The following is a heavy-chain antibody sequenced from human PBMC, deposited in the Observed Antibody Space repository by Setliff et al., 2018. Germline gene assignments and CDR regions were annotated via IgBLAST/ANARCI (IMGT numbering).Heavy chain of an antibody. V-gene: IGHV4-59*12. D-gene: IGHD6-6*01. CDR3: ARGRIAERPEAIDY. CDR2: IYYSGST. CDR1: GGSISGASIRSYY. J-gene: IGHJ4*02. Sequence: PSETLSLTCTVSGGSISGASIRSYYWSWIRQPPGKGLEWIGYIYYSGSTNYNPSLKSRVTISVDTSKNQFSLKLSSVTAADTGVYYCARGRIAERPEAIDYWGQGTPVTVSS.